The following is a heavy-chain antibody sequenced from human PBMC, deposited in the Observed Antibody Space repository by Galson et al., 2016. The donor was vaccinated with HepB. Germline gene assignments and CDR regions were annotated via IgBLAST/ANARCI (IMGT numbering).Heavy chain of an antibody. CDR3: AKGLRYNAFMGGYYFDS. V-gene: IGHV3-30*04. Sequence: SLRLSCAASGFTFSTYAMHWVRQGPGKGLEWVAVILFDGSNKDYVDSVKGRFTISRDNSKNTVYLQMNSLRAEDTAVYYCAKGLRYNAFMGGYYFDSWGQGTLVAVSS. J-gene: IGHJ4*02. CDR1: GFTFSTYA. D-gene: IGHD5-12*01. CDR2: ILFDGSNK.